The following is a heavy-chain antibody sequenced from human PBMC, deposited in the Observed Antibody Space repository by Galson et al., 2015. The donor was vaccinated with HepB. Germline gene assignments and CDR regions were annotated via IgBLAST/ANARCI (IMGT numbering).Heavy chain of an antibody. J-gene: IGHJ4*02. CDR1: GFTFSSYA. V-gene: IGHV3-23*01. Sequence: SLRLSCAASGFTFSSYAMNWVRQAPGKGLEWVSSITGSGSSTYYADSVQGRFAIYRDNYKNTLYLQMNSLRAEDTAVYYCAEGGPWGCSGGTCWYYFDYWGQGTLVTVSS. D-gene: IGHD2-15*01. CDR2: ITGSGSST. CDR3: AEGGPWGCSGGTCWYYFDY.